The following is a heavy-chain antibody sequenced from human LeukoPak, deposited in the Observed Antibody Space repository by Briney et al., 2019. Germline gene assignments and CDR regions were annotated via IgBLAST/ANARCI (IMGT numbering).Heavy chain of an antibody. D-gene: IGHD3-22*01. CDR2: ISSSSSYI. J-gene: IGHJ3*02. Sequence: GGSLRLSCAASGFTFSSYTMNWVRQAPGKGPEWVSSISSSSSYIYYADSVKGRFSISRDNAKNSLYLQMNSLRAEDTAVYYCARDYYDSSGYSGAFDIWGQGTMVTVSS. CDR1: GFTFSSYT. V-gene: IGHV3-21*01. CDR3: ARDYYDSSGYSGAFDI.